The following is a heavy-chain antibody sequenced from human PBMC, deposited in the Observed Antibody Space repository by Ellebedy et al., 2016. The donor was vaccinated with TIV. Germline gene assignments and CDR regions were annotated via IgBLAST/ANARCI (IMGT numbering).Heavy chain of an antibody. CDR2: ISGSGDRT. CDR1: GFTFSNYA. V-gene: IGHV3-23*01. CDR3: AKDRVAAAGTGWVDY. Sequence: GESLKISXAASGFTFSNYAMSWVRQAPGKGLEWVSAISGSGDRTDYADSVKGRFTISRDNSKNTLYLQMNSLRAEDTAVYYCAKDRVAAAGTGWVDYWGQGALVTVSS. D-gene: IGHD6-13*01. J-gene: IGHJ4*02.